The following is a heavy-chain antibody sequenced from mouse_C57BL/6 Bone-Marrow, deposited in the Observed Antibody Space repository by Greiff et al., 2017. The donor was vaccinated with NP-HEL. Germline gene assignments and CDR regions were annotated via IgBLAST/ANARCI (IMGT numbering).Heavy chain of an antibody. CDR2: IHPNSGST. D-gene: IGHD2-3*01. CDR3: ARPLYDGYYRYAMDY. CDR1: GYTFTSYW. Sequence: QVQLQQPGAELVKPGASVKLSCKASGYTFTSYWMHWVKQRPGQGLEWIGMIHPNSGSTNYNEKFKSKATLTVDKSSSTAYMQLSSLTSEDSAVYYCARPLYDGYYRYAMDYWGQGTSVTVSS. J-gene: IGHJ4*01. V-gene: IGHV1-64*01.